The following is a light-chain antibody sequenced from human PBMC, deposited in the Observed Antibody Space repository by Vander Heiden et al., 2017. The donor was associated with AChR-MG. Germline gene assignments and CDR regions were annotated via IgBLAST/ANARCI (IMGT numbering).Light chain of an antibody. CDR3: QYEDNFLVT. V-gene: IGKV1-33*01. CDR2: DVF. Sequence: DIQMTQSPPSLSASVGDRVTITCQASQDIANYLNWYQQKPGKAPKLLIYDVFNLEIGVPSKFSGSGSETDFTFTISSLQPEDLATYYCQYEDNFLVTFGGGTKVEIK. CDR1: QDIANY. J-gene: IGKJ4*01.